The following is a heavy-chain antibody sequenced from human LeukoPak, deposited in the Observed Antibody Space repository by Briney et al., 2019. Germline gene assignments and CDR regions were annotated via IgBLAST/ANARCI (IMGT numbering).Heavy chain of an antibody. J-gene: IGHJ4*02. V-gene: IGHV4-4*07. CDR1: GGSINFYY. CDR2: IYSTGST. D-gene: IGHD6-13*01. CDR3: ARGIADPYSFDS. Sequence: SETLSLTCTVSGGSINFYYWSWIRQPAGKGLEWIGRIYSTGSTNYSPSLKSRVTMSVDKSKNQFSLNLSSMTAADTAVYYCARGIADPYSFDSWGQGTLVTVSS.